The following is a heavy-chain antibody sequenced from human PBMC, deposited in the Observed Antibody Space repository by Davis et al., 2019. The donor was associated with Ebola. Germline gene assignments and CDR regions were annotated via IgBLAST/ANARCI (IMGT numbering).Heavy chain of an antibody. V-gene: IGHV2-5*02. CDR1: GFSLSTSGVG. Sequence: SGPTLVKPTQTLTLTCTFSGFSLSTSGVGVGWIRQPPGKALEWLALIYWDDDKRYSPSLKSRLTITKDTSKNQVVLTMTNMDPVDTATYYCAHRLSLEYSSSSSVDWFDPWGQGTLVTVSS. J-gene: IGHJ5*02. CDR2: IYWDDDK. D-gene: IGHD6-6*01. CDR3: AHRLSLEYSSSSSVDWFDP.